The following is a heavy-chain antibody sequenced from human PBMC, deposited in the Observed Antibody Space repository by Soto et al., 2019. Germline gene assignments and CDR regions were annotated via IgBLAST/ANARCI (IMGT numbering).Heavy chain of an antibody. CDR1: GFTFSSYA. V-gene: IGHV3-23*01. Sequence: EVQLSESGGGLVQPGGSLRLSCAASGFTFSSYAMSWVRQAPGKGLEWVSAISGSGGSTYYADSVKGRFTISRDNSKNTLYLQMNSLRAEDTAVYYCASQTIVVVVRENYWGQGTLVTVSS. CDR3: ASQTIVVVVRENY. CDR2: ISGSGGST. D-gene: IGHD2-15*01. J-gene: IGHJ4*02.